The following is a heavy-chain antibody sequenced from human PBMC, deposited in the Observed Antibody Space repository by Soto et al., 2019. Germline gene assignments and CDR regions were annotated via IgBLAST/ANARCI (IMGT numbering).Heavy chain of an antibody. CDR3: ATYGSGSYYKDSNNWFDP. CDR2: IYPGDSDT. Sequence: PGASLKISCKGSGYSFTSYWIGWVRQMPGKGLEWMGIIYPGDSDTRYSPSFQGQVTISADKSISTAYLQWSSLKASDTAMYYCATYGSGSYYKDSNNWFDPWGQGTLVTVSS. J-gene: IGHJ5*02. D-gene: IGHD3-10*01. V-gene: IGHV5-51*01. CDR1: GYSFTSYW.